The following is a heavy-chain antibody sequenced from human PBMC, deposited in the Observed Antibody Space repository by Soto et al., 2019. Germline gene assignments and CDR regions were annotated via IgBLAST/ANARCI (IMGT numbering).Heavy chain of an antibody. CDR3: AKDPRPYDLAPMDV. V-gene: IGHV3-23*01. Sequence: GGSLRLSCAASGFTFSSYAMSWVRQAPGKGLEWVSAISGSGGSTYYADSVKGRFTIYRDNSKNTLYLQMNSLRAEDTAVYYCAKDPRPYDLAPMDVWGKGTTVTVSS. CDR1: GFTFSSYA. D-gene: IGHD3-3*01. CDR2: ISGSGGST. J-gene: IGHJ6*03.